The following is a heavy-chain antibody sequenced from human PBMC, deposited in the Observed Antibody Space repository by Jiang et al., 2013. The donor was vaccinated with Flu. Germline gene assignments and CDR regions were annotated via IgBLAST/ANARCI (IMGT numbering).Heavy chain of an antibody. CDR2: IWYDGSNK. Sequence: QLLESGGGVVQPGRSLRLSCAASGFTFSSYDMHWVRQAPGKGLEWVAAIWYDGSNKYYADSVKGRLTISRDNSKNTVFLQMNSLRGEDTAVYYCARDSRGSYLLAFDIWGQGTMVTVSS. V-gene: IGHV3-33*08. CDR1: GFTFSSYD. D-gene: IGHD1-26*01. J-gene: IGHJ3*02. CDR3: ARDSRGSYLLAFDI.